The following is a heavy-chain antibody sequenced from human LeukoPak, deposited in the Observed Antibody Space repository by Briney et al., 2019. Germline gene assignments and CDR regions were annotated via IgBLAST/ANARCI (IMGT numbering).Heavy chain of an antibody. J-gene: IGHJ4*02. D-gene: IGHD1-26*01. CDR3: ARGSVGARMDY. CDR2: INPHSGGT. CDR1: GYTFTDYY. Sequence: GASVKVSCKASGYTFTDYYMHWVRQAPGQGLEWMGWINPHSGGTDHAQKFQGRVTMTRNTSISTAYMELSSLRSEDTAVYYCARGSVGARMDYWGQGTLVTVSS. V-gene: IGHV1-2*02.